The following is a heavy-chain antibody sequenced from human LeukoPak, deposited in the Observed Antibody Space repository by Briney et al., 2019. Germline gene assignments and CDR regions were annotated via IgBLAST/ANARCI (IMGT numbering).Heavy chain of an antibody. CDR2: IKGDGSST. J-gene: IGHJ4*02. CDR1: GFTFSTYW. Sequence: GGSLRLSCAASGFTFSTYWMHWVRQAPGKGLVWVSRIKGDGSSTNYADSVKDRFTISRDNAKNTLYLQMNSLRAEDTAVYYCARDPVRGRPDHWGQGALVTVSS. CDR3: ARDPVRGRPDH. D-gene: IGHD4-17*01. V-gene: IGHV3-74*01.